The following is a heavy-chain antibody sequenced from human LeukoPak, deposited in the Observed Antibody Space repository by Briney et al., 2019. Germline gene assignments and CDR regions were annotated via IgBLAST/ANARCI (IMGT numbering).Heavy chain of an antibody. CDR2: INPRGGGT. CDR1: GYTFTSYY. J-gene: IGHJ4*02. V-gene: IGHV1-46*01. Sequence: ASVKVSCKASGYTFTSYYIHWVRQAPGQGLEWMGIINPRGGGTRYAQKFQGRVTMTSDTSTTTVYMELSSLRSEDTAVYYCARALGFRGDDYGWYYDYWGQGTLVTVSS. D-gene: IGHD5-12*01. CDR3: ARALGFRGDDYGWYYDY.